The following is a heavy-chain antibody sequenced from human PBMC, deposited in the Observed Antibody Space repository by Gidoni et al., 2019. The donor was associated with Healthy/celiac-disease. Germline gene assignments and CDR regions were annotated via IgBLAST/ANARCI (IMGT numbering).Heavy chain of an antibody. CDR3: ARDRSGSCDFDY. Sequence: QVQLVESGGGVVQPGRSLRLSCAASGFTFSSYGMHWVRQAPGKGLEWVAVIWYDGSNKYYADSVKGRFTISRDNSKNTLYLQMNSLRAEDTAVYHCARDRSGSCDFDYWGQGTLVTVSS. CDR1: GFTFSSYG. D-gene: IGHD1-26*01. V-gene: IGHV3-33*01. J-gene: IGHJ4*02. CDR2: IWYDGSNK.